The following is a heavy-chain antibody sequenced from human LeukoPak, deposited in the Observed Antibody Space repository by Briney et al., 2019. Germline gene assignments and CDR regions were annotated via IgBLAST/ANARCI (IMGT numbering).Heavy chain of an antibody. CDR3: ARSPAYCSGSTCYGHNWFDP. D-gene: IGHD2-15*01. Sequence: SQTLSLTCAISGDSVSRNNLAWNWIRQSPSRGLEWLGRIYYSSQWYNDYAVSVRSRITINPDTSKNQFSLQLNSVTPEDTAVYYCARSPAYCSGSTCYGHNWFDPWGQGTLVTVSS. CDR1: GDSVSRNNLA. V-gene: IGHV6-1*01. J-gene: IGHJ5*02. CDR2: IYYSSQWYN.